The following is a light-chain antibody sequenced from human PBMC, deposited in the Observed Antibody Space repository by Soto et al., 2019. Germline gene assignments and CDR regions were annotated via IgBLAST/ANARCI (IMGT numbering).Light chain of an antibody. V-gene: IGLV2-8*01. CDR2: EVS. J-gene: IGLJ3*02. CDR1: SSDIGAYNY. Sequence: QSALTQPPSASGSPGQSVTISCTGTSSDIGAYNYVSWYQQHPGKAPKLMIHEVSKRPSGVPDRFSGSKSGNTASLTVSGVQAEDEADYYCSSYAGSNGRWVFGGGTKLTVL. CDR3: SSYAGSNGRWV.